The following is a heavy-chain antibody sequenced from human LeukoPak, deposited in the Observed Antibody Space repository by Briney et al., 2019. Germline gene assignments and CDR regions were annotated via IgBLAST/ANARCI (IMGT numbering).Heavy chain of an antibody. Sequence: ASVKVSCKGSGYTLSNHAFSWVRQAPGQGLEWMGWISADNGNTNHAQKFQGRVTITRDTSASTAYMELSSLRSEDTAVYYCARLHKYYYGSGSPDTAFDYWGQGTLVTVSS. J-gene: IGHJ4*02. CDR1: GYTLSNHA. V-gene: IGHV1-18*04. CDR2: ISADNGNT. CDR3: ARLHKYYYGSGSPDTAFDY. D-gene: IGHD3-10*01.